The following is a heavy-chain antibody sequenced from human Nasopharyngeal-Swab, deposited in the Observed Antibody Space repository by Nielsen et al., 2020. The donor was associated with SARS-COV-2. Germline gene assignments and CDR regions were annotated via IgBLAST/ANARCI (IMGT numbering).Heavy chain of an antibody. V-gene: IGHV2-70*01. Sequence: WIRQPPGKALEWPALIDWDDDKYYSTSLKTRLTISKDTSKNQVVLTMTNMDPVDTATYYCARTRGYYYGSGSYSGWFDPWGQGTLVTVSS. CDR3: ARTRGYYYGSGSYSGWFDP. CDR2: IDWDDDK. J-gene: IGHJ5*02. D-gene: IGHD3-10*01.